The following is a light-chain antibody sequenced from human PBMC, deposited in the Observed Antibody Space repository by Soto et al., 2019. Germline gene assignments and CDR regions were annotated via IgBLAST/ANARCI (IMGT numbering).Light chain of an antibody. Sequence: QSALTQPASVSGSPGQSITISCTGTSSDVGRYNYVSWYQQHPGKAPKLMIYDVISRPSGVSNRFSASKSGNTASLTISGLPAEDEADYYCGSYTNIGTQVFGTGTKLTVL. CDR3: GSYTNIGTQV. V-gene: IGLV2-14*03. J-gene: IGLJ1*01. CDR1: SSDVGRYNY. CDR2: DVI.